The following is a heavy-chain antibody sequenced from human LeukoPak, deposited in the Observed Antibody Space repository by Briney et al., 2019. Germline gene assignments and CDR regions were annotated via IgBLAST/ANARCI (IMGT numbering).Heavy chain of an antibody. CDR2: MNPNSGNT. CDR3: AVAATPNYYYYYYMDV. J-gene: IGHJ6*03. D-gene: IGHD2-15*01. Sequence: GASVKVSCKASGYTFTSYDINWVRQATGQGPEWKGWMNPNSGNTGYAQKFQGRVTMTRNTSTSTAYMELSSLRSEDTAVYYCAVAATPNYYYYYYMDVWGKGTTVTVSS. CDR1: GYTFTSYD. V-gene: IGHV1-8*01.